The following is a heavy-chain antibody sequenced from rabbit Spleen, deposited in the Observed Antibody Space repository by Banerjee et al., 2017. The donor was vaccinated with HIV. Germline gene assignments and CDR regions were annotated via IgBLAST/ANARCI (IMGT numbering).Heavy chain of an antibody. CDR2: IDPVFGIT. J-gene: IGHJ4*01. CDR1: GFDFSTYG. V-gene: IGHV1S47*01. CDR3: VRGASSGGYYSL. Sequence: QEQLVESGGGLVQPGGSLKLSCKASGFDFSTYGVSWVRQAPGKGLEWIGYIDPVFGITYYASWVNGRFTISSHNAQNTLYLQLNSLTAADTATYFCVRGASSGGYYSLWGPGTLVTVS. D-gene: IGHD1-1*01.